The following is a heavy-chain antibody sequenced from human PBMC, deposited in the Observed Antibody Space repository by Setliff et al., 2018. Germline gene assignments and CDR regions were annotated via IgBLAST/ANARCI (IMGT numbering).Heavy chain of an antibody. Sequence: SVKVSCKASGGTFNTYGISWVRLAPGQGLEWMGRVIPLFGTTNYAQKFQDRVAISADGSTSTAYMELRSLRSEDTAIYYCARDTHINYNNLQVGWFDPWGQGTQVTVSS. CDR3: ARDTHINYNNLQVGWFDP. CDR2: VIPLFGTT. D-gene: IGHD4-4*01. V-gene: IGHV1-69*13. J-gene: IGHJ5*02. CDR1: GGTFNTYG.